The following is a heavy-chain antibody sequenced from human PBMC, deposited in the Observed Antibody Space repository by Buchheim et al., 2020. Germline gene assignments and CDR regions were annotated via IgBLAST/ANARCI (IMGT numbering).Heavy chain of an antibody. D-gene: IGHD2-8*01. CDR1: GFTFSSYA. CDR2: ISYDGSNK. J-gene: IGHJ6*02. Sequence: QVQLVESGGGVVQPGRSLRLSCAASGFTFSSYAMHWVRQAPGKGLEWVAVISYDGSNKYYADSVKGRFTISRDNSKNTLSLQMNSLRAEDTAVYYCARNGYCTNGVCWAYGMDVWGQGTT. V-gene: IGHV3-30*04. CDR3: ARNGYCTNGVCWAYGMDV.